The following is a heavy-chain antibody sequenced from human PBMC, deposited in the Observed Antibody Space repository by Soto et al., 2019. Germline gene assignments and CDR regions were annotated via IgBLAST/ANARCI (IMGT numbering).Heavy chain of an antibody. J-gene: IGHJ4*02. Sequence: ASVKVSCKDSGDTFTGYYMQWVRQAPGQGLEWMGWINPNSGGTNYAQKFQGWVTMTRDTSISTIYMELSRLRSDDTAVYYCATSRLQYYYGSGSQGHYFDYWGQGTLVTVSS. D-gene: IGHD3-10*01. CDR1: GDTFTGYY. CDR2: INPNSGGT. CDR3: ATSRLQYYYGSGSQGHYFDY. V-gene: IGHV1-2*04.